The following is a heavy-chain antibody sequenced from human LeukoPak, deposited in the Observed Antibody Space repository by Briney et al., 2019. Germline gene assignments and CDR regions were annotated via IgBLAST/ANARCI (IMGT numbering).Heavy chain of an antibody. CDR2: FDPEDGET. V-gene: IGHV1-24*01. CDR3: APIYCSGGSCYWGPFDP. CDR1: GYTLTELS. J-gene: IGHJ5*02. Sequence: ASVNVSYTLSGYTLTELSMHWVRQPPRKGREWMGGFDPEDGETIYAQKLQGRVTMTEDTSTDTAYMELSSLRSEDTAVYYCAPIYCSGGSCYWGPFDPGGEGTLVTVSS. D-gene: IGHD2-15*01.